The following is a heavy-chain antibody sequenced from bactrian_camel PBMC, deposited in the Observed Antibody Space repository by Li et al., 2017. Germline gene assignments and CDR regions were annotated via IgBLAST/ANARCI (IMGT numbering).Heavy chain of an antibody. D-gene: IGHD6*01. J-gene: IGHJ4*01. V-gene: IGHV3S42*01. CDR1: GFTFSVYA. CDR3: AKDPKMYGGSWLSPDIDH. CDR2: INSGGGAT. Sequence: DVQLVESGGGSVRAGGSLRLSCTTSGFTFSVYATSWLRQAPEKGLEWVAGINSGGGATLYSPSVEGRFTVSRDNVKNALYLQLDSLNTEDTAMYYCAKDPKMYGGSWLSPDIDHWGQGTQVTVS.